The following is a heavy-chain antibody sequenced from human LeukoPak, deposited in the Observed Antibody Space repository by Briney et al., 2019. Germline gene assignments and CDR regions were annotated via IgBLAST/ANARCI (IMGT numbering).Heavy chain of an antibody. CDR3: ARSVTGYQLLWGGYYYYMDV. Sequence: SETLSLTCAVYGGSFSGYYWSWIRQPPGKGLEWIGEINHSGSTNYNPSLKSRVTISVDTSKNQFSLKLSSVTAADTAVYYCARSVTGYQLLWGGYYYYMDVWGKGTTVTVSS. V-gene: IGHV4-34*01. D-gene: IGHD2-2*01. J-gene: IGHJ6*03. CDR1: GGSFSGYY. CDR2: INHSGST.